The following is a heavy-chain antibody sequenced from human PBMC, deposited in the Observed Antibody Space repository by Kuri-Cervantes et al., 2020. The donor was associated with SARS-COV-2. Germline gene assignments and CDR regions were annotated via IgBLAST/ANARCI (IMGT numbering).Heavy chain of an antibody. V-gene: IGHV4-38-2*02. J-gene: IGHJ6*03. Sequence: SETLSLTCTVSGYSISSGYYWGWIRQPPGKGLEWIGSIYHSGSTYYNPSLKSRVTISVDTSKNPFSLKLSSVTAADTAVYYCARGRRVVPAAMHYYYYMDVWGKGTTVTVSS. CDR2: IYHSGST. D-gene: IGHD2-2*01. CDR1: GYSISSGYY. CDR3: ARGRRVVPAAMHYYYYMDV.